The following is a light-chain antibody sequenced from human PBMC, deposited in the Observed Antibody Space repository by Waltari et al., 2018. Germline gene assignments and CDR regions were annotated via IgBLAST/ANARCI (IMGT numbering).Light chain of an antibody. CDR3: QHYVRLPAT. CDR1: QTVSRS. Sequence: IVLTQSPGTLSLSPGERATLSCMASQTVSRSLAWYQQKPGQAPKRLIYGASTRATGVPDRFTGSGSGTDFTLTISSLEPEDFAIYFCQHYVRLPATFGRGTKVEIK. CDR2: GAS. V-gene: IGKV3-20*01. J-gene: IGKJ1*01.